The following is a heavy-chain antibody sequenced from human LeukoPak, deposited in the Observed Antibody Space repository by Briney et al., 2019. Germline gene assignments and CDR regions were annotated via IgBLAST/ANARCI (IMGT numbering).Heavy chain of an antibody. CDR3: AEDRSLERRSNAFDI. D-gene: IGHD1-1*01. J-gene: IGHJ3*02. CDR1: GFTFDDYA. CDR2: ISWNSGSI. V-gene: IGHV3-9*01. Sequence: PGGSLRLSCAASGFTFDDYAMHWVRQAPGKGLEWVSGISWNSGSIGYADSVKGRFTISRDNAKNSLYLQMNSLRAEDTALYYCAEDRSLERRSNAFDIWGQGTMVTVSS.